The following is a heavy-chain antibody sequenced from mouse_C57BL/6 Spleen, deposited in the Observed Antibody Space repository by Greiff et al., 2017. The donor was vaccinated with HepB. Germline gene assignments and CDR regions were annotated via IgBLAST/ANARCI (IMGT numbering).Heavy chain of an antibody. V-gene: IGHV1-82*01. CDR2: IYPGDGDT. J-gene: IGHJ4*01. CDR1: GYAFSSSW. Sequence: VQLQQSGPELVKPGASVKISCKASGYAFSSSWMNWVKQRPGKGLEWIGRIYPGDGDTNYNGKFKGKATLTADKSSSTAYMQLSSLTSEDSAVYFCARYYYGSSYYAMDYWGQRTSVTVSS. D-gene: IGHD1-1*01. CDR3: ARYYYGSSYYAMDY.